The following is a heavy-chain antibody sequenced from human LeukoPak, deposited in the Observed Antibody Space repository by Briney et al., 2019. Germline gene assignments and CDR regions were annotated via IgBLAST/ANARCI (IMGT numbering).Heavy chain of an antibody. CDR1: GFTFRSYG. CDR2: ITYDGSKK. V-gene: IGHV3-30*04. D-gene: IGHD1-26*01. J-gene: IGHJ4*02. Sequence: GGSLRLSCTAAGFTFRSYGMHWVRQAPGKGLDWVAGITYDGSKKYYGGSVKGRLTISRDNSKNTLFLQMDSLRPEDTAVYYCARGRVGGEVGDYFDYWGQGTLVTVSS. CDR3: ARGRVGGEVGDYFDY.